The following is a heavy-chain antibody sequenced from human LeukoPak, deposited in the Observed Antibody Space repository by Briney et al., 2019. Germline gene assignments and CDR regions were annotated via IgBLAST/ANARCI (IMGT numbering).Heavy chain of an antibody. D-gene: IGHD3-10*01. J-gene: IGHJ4*02. CDR3: ARGRGYYYGSGSYYNS. CDR1: GGSFSGYY. Sequence: SETLSLTCAVYGGSFSGYYWSWIRQPPGKGLEWIGEINHSGSTNYNPSLKSRVTISVDTSKNRFSLKLSSVTAADTAVYYCARGRGYYYGSGSYYNSWGQGTLVTVSS. CDR2: INHSGST. V-gene: IGHV4-34*01.